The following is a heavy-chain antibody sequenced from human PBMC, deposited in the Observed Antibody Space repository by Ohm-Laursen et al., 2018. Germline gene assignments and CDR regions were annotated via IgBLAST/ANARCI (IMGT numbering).Heavy chain of an antibody. D-gene: IGHD3-3*01. Sequence: SGFSFIHYYLSWIRQPPATGQGRVSYCRSSVSTIYYADSVKDRFTISRDNAKNSLYLHMISLRAEDAAVYYCASGDFWSGYYSGDAFDIWGQGTMATVSS. CDR3: ASGDFWSGYYSGDAFDI. V-gene: IGHV3-11*01. J-gene: IGHJ3*02. CDR1: GFSFIHYY. CDR2: CRSSVSTI.